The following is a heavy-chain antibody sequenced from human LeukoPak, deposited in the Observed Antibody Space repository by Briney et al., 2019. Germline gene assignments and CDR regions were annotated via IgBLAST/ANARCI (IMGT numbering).Heavy chain of an antibody. Sequence: GGSLRLSCAASGFIVSGNYMSWVRQAPGKGLEWISVIYTGGSTFYADSVKGRFTISRDNSKNTLYLQMNNLRAEDTAVYYCARLPGRFDSSSWSGCYWGQGALVTVSS. D-gene: IGHD6-13*01. CDR2: IYTGGST. CDR3: ARLPGRFDSSSWSGCY. J-gene: IGHJ4*02. V-gene: IGHV3-53*01. CDR1: GFIVSGNY.